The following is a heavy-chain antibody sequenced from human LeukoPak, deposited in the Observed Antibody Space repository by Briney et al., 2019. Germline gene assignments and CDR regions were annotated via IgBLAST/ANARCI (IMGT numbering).Heavy chain of an antibody. Sequence: GGSLRLSCAASGFTFSTYWMSWVRQVPGKGLEWVANIKHDGSQKFYADSVEGRFTISRDDANNSLHLQMYSLRAEDTAVSYCTTDWGSHYGGSDYDRFEYWGQGTLVTVSS. CDR1: GFTFSTYW. V-gene: IGHV3-7*05. J-gene: IGHJ4*02. CDR3: TTDWGSHYGGSDYDRFEY. CDR2: IKHDGSQK. D-gene: IGHD3-22*01.